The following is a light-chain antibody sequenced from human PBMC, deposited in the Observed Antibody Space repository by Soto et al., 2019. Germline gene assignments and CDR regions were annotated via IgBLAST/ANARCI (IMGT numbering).Light chain of an antibody. CDR3: QQYNSYST. CDR2: KAS. J-gene: IGKJ1*01. V-gene: IGKV1-5*03. CDR1: QSISSW. Sequence: DIQMTQYTSTLSASVGDRGTITFRSSQSISSWLAWYQQKPGKAPKLLIYKASSLESGVPSRFSGSGSGTEFTLTISSLQPDDFATYYCQQYNSYSTFGQGTMVDVK.